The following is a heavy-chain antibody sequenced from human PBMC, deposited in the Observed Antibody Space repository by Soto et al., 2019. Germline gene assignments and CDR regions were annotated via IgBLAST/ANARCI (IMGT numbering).Heavy chain of an antibody. CDR3: ARELVSGYDFVVGANWFDP. CDR1: GGTFSSYA. D-gene: IGHD5-12*01. Sequence: GASVKVSCKASGGTFSSYAISWVRQAPGQGLEWMGGIIPIFGTANYAQKFQGRVTITADESTSTAYMELSSLRSEDTAVYYCARELVSGYDFVVGANWFDPWGQGTLVTVS. J-gene: IGHJ5*02. V-gene: IGHV1-69*13. CDR2: IIPIFGTA.